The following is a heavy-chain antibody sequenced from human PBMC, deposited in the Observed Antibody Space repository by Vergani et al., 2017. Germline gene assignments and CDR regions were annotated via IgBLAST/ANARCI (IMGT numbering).Heavy chain of an antibody. J-gene: IGHJ4*02. Sequence: VQLLESGGGLVQPGRSLRLSCAASGFTFSSYAMHWVRQAPGKGLEWVAVISYDGSNKYYADSVKGRFTISRDNSKNTLYLQMNSLRAEDTAVYYCARGRGYSYGYETNDFDYWGQGTLVTVSS. CDR2: ISYDGSNK. CDR3: ARGRGYSYGYETNDFDY. D-gene: IGHD5-18*01. CDR1: GFTFSSYA. V-gene: IGHV3-30-3*01.